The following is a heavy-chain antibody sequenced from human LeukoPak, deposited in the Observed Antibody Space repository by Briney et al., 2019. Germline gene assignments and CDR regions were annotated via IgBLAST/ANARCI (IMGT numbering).Heavy chain of an antibody. CDR3: ALGSSSLNY. V-gene: IGHV3-21*01. CDR1: GFTFSSYA. J-gene: IGHJ4*02. D-gene: IGHD6-13*01. Sequence: GGSLRLSCAASGFTFSSYAMSWVRQAPGKGLEWVSSIGSSTTYIYYADSVKGRFTISRDNAKNSLYLQMNSLRAEDTAVYYCALGSSSLNYWGQGTLVTVSS. CDR2: IGSSTTYI.